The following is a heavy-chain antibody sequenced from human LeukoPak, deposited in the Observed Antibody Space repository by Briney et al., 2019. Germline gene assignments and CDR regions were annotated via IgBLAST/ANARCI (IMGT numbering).Heavy chain of an antibody. J-gene: IGHJ6*02. CDR1: GGSNSSFY. CDR2: VYSSGST. Sequence: SETLSLTCTVPGGSNSSFYWSWVRLPPGKGLEWNGYVYSSGSTNYSPSLKSRVSISVDTSKNQFSLQLTYVTAADTAVYYCARSCSDGTCYYYYGLDVLVQGTSVTVSS. V-gene: IGHV4-59*01. CDR3: ARSCSDGTCYYYYGLDV. D-gene: IGHD2-15*01.